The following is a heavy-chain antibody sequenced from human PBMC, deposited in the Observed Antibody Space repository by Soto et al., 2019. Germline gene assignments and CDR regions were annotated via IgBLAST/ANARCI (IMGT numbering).Heavy chain of an antibody. CDR1: GFTFSSYW. V-gene: IGHV3-7*05. CDR2: IKQVGSEK. J-gene: IGHJ6*02. CDR3: ARDRSYSSSSGYYYYGMDV. Sequence: PGGSLRLSCPASGFTFSSYWMSWVRQAPRKWLEWVANIKQVGSEKYYVDSVKGRFTISRDNAKNSLYLQMNSLRAEDTAVYYCARDRSYSSSSGYYYYGMDVWDQGTTVTVSS. D-gene: IGHD6-6*01.